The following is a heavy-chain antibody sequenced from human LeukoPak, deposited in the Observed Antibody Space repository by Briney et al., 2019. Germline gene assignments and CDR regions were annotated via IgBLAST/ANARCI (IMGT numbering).Heavy chain of an antibody. Sequence: PGGSLRLSCAASGFTFSSYWMNWVRQARGKWLEWVANIKQDGSEKYYVDSVKGRFTISRDNAKNSLYLQMNSLRAEDTAVYYCARWGLNQWNSLDYWGQGTLVTVSS. CDR3: ARWGLNQWNSLDY. V-gene: IGHV3-7*01. CDR1: GFTFSSYW. D-gene: IGHD1-7*01. CDR2: IKQDGSEK. J-gene: IGHJ4*02.